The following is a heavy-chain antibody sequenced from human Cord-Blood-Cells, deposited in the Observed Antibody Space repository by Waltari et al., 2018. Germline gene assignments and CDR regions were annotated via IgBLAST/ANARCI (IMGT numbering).Heavy chain of an antibody. Sequence: EVQLVESGGGLVQPGGFLGLSCAASGFPFSSYWMRWFRQAPGKGLEWVANIKQDGSEKYYVDSVKGRFTISRDNAKNSLYLQMNSLRAEDTAVYYCARLTGDITFDIWGQGTMVTVSS. CDR3: ARLTGDITFDI. CDR2: IKQDGSEK. D-gene: IGHD7-27*01. J-gene: IGHJ3*02. CDR1: GFPFSSYW. V-gene: IGHV3-7*01.